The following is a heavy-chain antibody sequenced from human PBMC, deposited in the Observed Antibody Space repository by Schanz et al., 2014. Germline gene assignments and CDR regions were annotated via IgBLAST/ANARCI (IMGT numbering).Heavy chain of an antibody. V-gene: IGHV4-31*03. J-gene: IGHJ4*02. CDR1: GGSINRDAFY. Sequence: QVQLQESGPGVVKPSQTLSLICTVSGGSINRDAFYWTWIRQHPGKGLEWVVYIYSSGGTYYSSSLKSRVSISLDTSKTQFSLNLSTVTAADTAVYYCARDRLAAQGIDSWGQGTLVTVSS. CDR2: IYSSGGT. D-gene: IGHD6-25*01. CDR3: ARDRLAAQGIDS.